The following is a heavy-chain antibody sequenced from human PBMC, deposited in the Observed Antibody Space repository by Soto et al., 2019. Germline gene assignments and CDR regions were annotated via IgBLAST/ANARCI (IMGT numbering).Heavy chain of an antibody. Sequence: ASVKVSCKASGYTFTSYGISWVRQAPGQGLEWMGWISAYNGNTNYAQKLQGRVTMTTDTYTSTAYMELRSLRSDDTAVYYCAREYNWNYSNYYYYGMDVWGQGTTVTVSS. J-gene: IGHJ6*02. D-gene: IGHD1-7*01. CDR1: GYTFTSYG. V-gene: IGHV1-18*01. CDR2: ISAYNGNT. CDR3: AREYNWNYSNYYYYGMDV.